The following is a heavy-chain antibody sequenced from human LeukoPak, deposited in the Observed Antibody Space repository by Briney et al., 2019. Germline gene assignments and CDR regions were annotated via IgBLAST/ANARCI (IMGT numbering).Heavy chain of an antibody. D-gene: IGHD6-13*01. CDR3: AKLLVSNWYVHFDS. Sequence: GGSLRLSCAASGFTFSSYVMSWVRQAPGKGLEWVSTIGGSGGGTGGSTYYTDSVKGRFTISRDNSKNTLNLQMHSLRAEGTAFYYCAKLLVSNWYVHFDSWGQGNLVSVSS. CDR1: GFTFSSYV. J-gene: IGHJ4*02. CDR2: IGGSGGGTGGST. V-gene: IGHV3-23*01.